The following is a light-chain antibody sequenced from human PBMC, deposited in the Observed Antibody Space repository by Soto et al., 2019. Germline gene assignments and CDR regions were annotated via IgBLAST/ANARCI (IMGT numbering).Light chain of an antibody. V-gene: IGLV2-14*01. Sequence: QSALTQPASVSGSPGQSITISCTGTSSDVGLYNYVSWYQQHPGKAPKLMIYDVSHRPSGVSDRFSGSKSGNTASLTISGLQAEDEADYYCSSYTSISILVVFGGGTKLTVL. J-gene: IGLJ2*01. CDR3: SSYTSISILVV. CDR1: SSDVGLYNY. CDR2: DVS.